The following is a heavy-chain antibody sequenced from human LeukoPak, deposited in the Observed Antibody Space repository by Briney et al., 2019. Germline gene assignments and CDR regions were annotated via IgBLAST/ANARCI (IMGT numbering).Heavy chain of an antibody. J-gene: IGHJ5*02. V-gene: IGHV3-30*01. Sequence: GASLTLSCAAYGFTSSSYGMHWVRQAPGMGIEWVAVISYDGSNKYYADSVKGRFTISRDNSKNTLYLQMNSLRAEDTAVYYCAGVARPHYYDSSGYSNWFDPWGQGTLVTVSS. CDR2: ISYDGSNK. CDR1: GFTSSSYG. CDR3: AGVARPHYYDSSGYSNWFDP. D-gene: IGHD3-22*01.